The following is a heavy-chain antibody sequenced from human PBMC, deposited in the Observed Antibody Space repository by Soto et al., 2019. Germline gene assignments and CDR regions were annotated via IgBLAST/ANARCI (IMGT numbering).Heavy chain of an antibody. Sequence: EVQLLESGGGLVQPGGSLRLSCAASGFTFSTYAMRWVRQAPGKGLEWVSAISGSGSSTYYADSVKGRFTISRDNSKNTLYLQMNSLRAGDTAVYYCAKNFLMTAAGGDYWGQGTLVTVSS. CDR3: AKNFLMTAAGGDY. CDR1: GFTFSTYA. CDR2: ISGSGSST. V-gene: IGHV3-23*01. J-gene: IGHJ4*02. D-gene: IGHD6-13*01.